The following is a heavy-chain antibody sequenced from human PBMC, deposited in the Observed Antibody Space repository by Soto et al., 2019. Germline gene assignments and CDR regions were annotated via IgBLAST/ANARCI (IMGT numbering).Heavy chain of an antibody. J-gene: IGHJ4*02. Sequence: EVQLGESGGASVQPGGSLRLSCAASGFTFRNDDVNWVRQAPGKGLEWVSFLSGSGDIMYYAASVKGRFTISRDNAKNSLHLQMNSLRAEDTAVYYCARGRYLADWGQGALVTVSS. V-gene: IGHV3-48*03. CDR2: LSGSGDIM. CDR3: ARGRYLAD. CDR1: GFTFRNDD. D-gene: IGHD3-3*02.